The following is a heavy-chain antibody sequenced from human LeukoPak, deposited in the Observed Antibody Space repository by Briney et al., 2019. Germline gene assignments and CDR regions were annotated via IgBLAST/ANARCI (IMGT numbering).Heavy chain of an antibody. CDR1: GFTFSSYG. D-gene: IGHD3-10*01. Sequence: GGSLRLSCAASGFTFSSYGMHWVRQAPGKGLEWVSVIYSGGSTYYADSVKGRFTISRDNSKNTLYLQMNSLRAEDTAVYYCARGPLHGSGSYLFDYWGQGTLVTVSS. J-gene: IGHJ4*02. CDR2: IYSGGST. CDR3: ARGPLHGSGSYLFDY. V-gene: IGHV3-53*01.